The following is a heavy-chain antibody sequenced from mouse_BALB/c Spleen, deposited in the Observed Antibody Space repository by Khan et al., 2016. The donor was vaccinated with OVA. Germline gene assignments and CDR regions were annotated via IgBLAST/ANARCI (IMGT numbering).Heavy chain of an antibody. V-gene: IGHV14-3*02. CDR2: IDPANGNT. Sequence: VQLKQSGAELVKPGASVKLSCTASGFNIKDTYMHWVKQRPEQGLEWIGRIDPANGNTKYDPKFQGKATITADKSSNTAYLQLGSLTSEDTAVYYCAREGTDFWYFDVWGAGTTVTVSA. CDR3: AREGTDFWYFDV. D-gene: IGHD3-3*01. J-gene: IGHJ1*01. CDR1: GFNIKDTY.